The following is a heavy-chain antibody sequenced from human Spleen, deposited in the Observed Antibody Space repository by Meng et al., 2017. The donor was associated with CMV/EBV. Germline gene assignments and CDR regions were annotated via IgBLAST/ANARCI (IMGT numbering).Heavy chain of an antibody. CDR2: INPNSGGT. V-gene: IGHV1-2*02. CDR1: GYTFTGYY. CDR3: ARDSGIAVAGWFDP. Sequence: ASVKVSCKASGYTFTGYYMHWVRQAPGQGLEWMGWINPNSGGTNYAQKFQGRVTMTRDTSISTAYMELSRPRSDDTAVYYCARDSGIAVAGWFDPWGQGTLVTVSS. D-gene: IGHD6-19*01. J-gene: IGHJ5*02.